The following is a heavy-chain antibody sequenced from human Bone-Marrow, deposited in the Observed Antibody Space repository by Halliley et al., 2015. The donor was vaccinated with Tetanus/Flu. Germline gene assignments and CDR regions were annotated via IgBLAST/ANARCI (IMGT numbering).Heavy chain of an antibody. CDR3: ARQIGNYAMDV. Sequence: LEWVGMIFPGDSDTRTSPSFQGQVTISIDKSISPAYLRWPRLQASDTAIYFCARQIGNYAMDVWGQGTTVTVSS. J-gene: IGHJ6*02. D-gene: IGHD3-16*01. CDR2: IFPGDSDT. V-gene: IGHV5-51*01.